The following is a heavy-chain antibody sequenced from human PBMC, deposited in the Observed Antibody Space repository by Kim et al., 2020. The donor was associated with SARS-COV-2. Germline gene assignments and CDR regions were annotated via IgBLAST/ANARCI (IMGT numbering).Heavy chain of an antibody. CDR3: VRAAYGDTVYYFDH. Sequence: GGSLRLSCAASGITIGYNYMSWVRQAPGKGLEWVSVIYTGGSTYYADSVKGRFTISRDKSKNTLYLQMNNLRAEDTAVYYCVRAAYGDTVYYFDHWGQGT. D-gene: IGHD4-17*01. CDR2: IYTGGST. J-gene: IGHJ4*02. CDR1: GITIGYNY. V-gene: IGHV3-66*01.